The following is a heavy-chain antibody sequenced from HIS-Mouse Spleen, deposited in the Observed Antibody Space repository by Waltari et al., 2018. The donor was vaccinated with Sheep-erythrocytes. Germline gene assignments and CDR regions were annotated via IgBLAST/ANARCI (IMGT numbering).Heavy chain of an antibody. D-gene: IGHD3-9*01. Sequence: QVQLQQWGAGLLKPSETLSLTCAVYGGSFSGYYWSWIRQPPGKGLEWIGEINHSGSTIYNPSLKSRVTISVDTSKNQFSLKLSSVTAADTAVYYCARGGRRTGFDYWGQGTLVTVSS. CDR2: INHSGST. V-gene: IGHV4-34*01. J-gene: IGHJ4*02. CDR1: GGSFSGYY. CDR3: ARGGRRTGFDY.